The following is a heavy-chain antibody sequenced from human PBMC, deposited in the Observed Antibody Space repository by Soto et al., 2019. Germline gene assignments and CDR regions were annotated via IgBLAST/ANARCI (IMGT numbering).Heavy chain of an antibody. J-gene: IGHJ6*01. CDR3: AKDLRSPTLHYGLAL. CDR1: GFTFNNYA. V-gene: IGHV3-30*18. CDR2: ISYDGSNK. Sequence: RYLGLSCAASGFTFNNYAAHCVRQAPGKGLEWVSVISYDGSNKNCADSVKGRFTISRDNSKNMLYLQMTSLTAEDTAVYYYAKDLRSPTLHYGLALWG. D-gene: IGHD1-26*01.